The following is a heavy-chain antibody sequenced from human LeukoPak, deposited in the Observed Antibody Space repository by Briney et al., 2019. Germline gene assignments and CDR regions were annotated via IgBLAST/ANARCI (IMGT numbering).Heavy chain of an antibody. V-gene: IGHV3-23*01. D-gene: IGHD6-13*01. J-gene: IGHJ4*02. CDR3: ARGGRWVAAAGDY. Sequence: GRPLRLSCAASGFTFDDYAMHWVRQAPGKGLEWVSAISGSGGSTYYADSVKGRFTISRDNSKNTLYLQMNSLRAEDTAVYYCARGGRWVAAAGDYWGQGTLVTVSS. CDR2: ISGSGGST. CDR1: GFTFDDYA.